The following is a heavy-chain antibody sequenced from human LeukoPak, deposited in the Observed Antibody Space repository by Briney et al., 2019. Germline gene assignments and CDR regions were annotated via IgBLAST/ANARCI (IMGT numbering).Heavy chain of an antibody. Sequence: PSETLSLTCTVSGYSISSGYYWGWIRQPPGKGLEWIGSIYHSGSTNYNPSLKSRVTISVDTSKNQFSLKLSSVTAADTAVYYCARLRRARHYYYYYYMDVWGKGTTVTISS. J-gene: IGHJ6*03. CDR2: IYHSGST. D-gene: IGHD5-12*01. V-gene: IGHV4-38-2*02. CDR1: GYSISSGYY. CDR3: ARLRRARHYYYYYYMDV.